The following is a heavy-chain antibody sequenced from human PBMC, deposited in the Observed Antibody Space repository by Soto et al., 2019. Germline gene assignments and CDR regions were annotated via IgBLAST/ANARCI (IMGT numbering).Heavy chain of an antibody. Sequence: ASVKVSCKASGYIFNNNDVSWVRQATGQGLEWMGWVNPGSGDTGYAQEFQGRVTMTRDISTATAYMELSSLKPEDTAVYYCCWSHSINYYFDFWGQGTLVTVSS. CDR1: GYIFNNND. D-gene: IGHD1-26*01. CDR2: VNPGSGDT. V-gene: IGHV1-8*01. J-gene: IGHJ4*02. CDR3: CWSHSINYYFDF.